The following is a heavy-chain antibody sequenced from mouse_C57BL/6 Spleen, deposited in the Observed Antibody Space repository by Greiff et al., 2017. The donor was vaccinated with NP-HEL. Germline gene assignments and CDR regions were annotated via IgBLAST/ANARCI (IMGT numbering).Heavy chain of an antibody. Sequence: FNIKDYYMHWVTQRTEKGLEWTGRIDPEDGETKYAPKFQGMAPITADTSSNTADLQLSSLTSEDTAVYYCARVLYYDYDEDAMDYWGQGTSVTVSS. CDR1: FNIKDYY. CDR3: ARVLYYDYDEDAMDY. D-gene: IGHD2-4*01. V-gene: IGHV14-2*01. CDR2: IDPEDGET. J-gene: IGHJ4*01.